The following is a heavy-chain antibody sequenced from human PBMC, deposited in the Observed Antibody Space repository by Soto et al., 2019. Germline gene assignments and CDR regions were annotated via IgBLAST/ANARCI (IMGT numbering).Heavy chain of an antibody. CDR1: SGSFYSYV. Sequence: SGTLSLACAVSSGSFYSYVGGWIRQPPGKGLEWIGEINHSGSTNYNPSLKSRVTISVDTSKNQFSLKLSSVTAAYSSVDYCAIRAGNTVLAFWGQRTLVTGSS. J-gene: IGHJ4*02. D-gene: IGHD4-17*01. CDR2: INHSGST. CDR3: AIRAGNTVLAF. V-gene: IGHV4-34*01.